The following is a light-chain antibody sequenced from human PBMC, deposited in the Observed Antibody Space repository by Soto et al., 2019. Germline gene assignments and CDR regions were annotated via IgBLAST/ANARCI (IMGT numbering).Light chain of an antibody. Sequence: EIVLTQSPGTLALSPGERATLSCRASRSFSSSYLAWYQQMPGQAPRLLIYAASRRATGITDRFSGSGSGTDFTLTISRLEPEDAAVYYCQQYGSSPPYTFGQGTKLEIK. CDR1: RSFSSSY. J-gene: IGKJ2*01. CDR3: QQYGSSPPYT. V-gene: IGKV3-20*01. CDR2: AAS.